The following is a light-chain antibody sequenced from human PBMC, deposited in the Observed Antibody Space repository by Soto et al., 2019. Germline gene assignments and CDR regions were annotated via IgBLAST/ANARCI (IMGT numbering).Light chain of an antibody. J-gene: IGLJ1*01. CDR1: SNDVGAYDL. CDR2: EDS. CDR3: CSYAGSRTLFV. V-gene: IGLV2-23*01. Sequence: ALTQPASVSGSPGQSVTISCTGTSNDVGAYDLVSWYQHHPGKAPKCIIYEDSKRPSGVSNRFSGSKSGNTASLTISGLQAGDEGYYYCCSYAGSRTLFVFGTGTKVTVL.